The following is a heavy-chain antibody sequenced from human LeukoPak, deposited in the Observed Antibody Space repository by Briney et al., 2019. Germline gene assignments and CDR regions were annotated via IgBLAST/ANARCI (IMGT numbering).Heavy chain of an antibody. Sequence: TGGSLRLSCEVFGLKYSDAWMSWVRQAPGKGLEWVGRIKSKTDGGTTDYAAPVKGRFTISRDDSKNTLYLQMNSLKTEDTAVYYCTTDWYVWVVTQSYFDYWGQGTLVTVSS. D-gene: IGHD4-23*01. CDR1: GLKYSDAW. J-gene: IGHJ4*02. CDR2: IKSKTDGGTT. CDR3: TTDWYVWVVTQSYFDY. V-gene: IGHV3-15*01.